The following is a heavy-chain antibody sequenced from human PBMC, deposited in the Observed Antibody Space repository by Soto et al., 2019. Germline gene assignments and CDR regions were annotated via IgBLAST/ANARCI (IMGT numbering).Heavy chain of an antibody. CDR2: ISSSSSYI. J-gene: IGHJ3*02. CDR1: GFTFSSYS. CDR3: ARHRSSWYDVFAFDI. V-gene: IGHV3-21*01. Sequence: GGSLRLSCAASGFTFSSYSMNWVRQAPGKGLEWVSSISSSSSYIYYADSVKGRFTISRDNAKNSLYLQMNSLRAEDTAVYYCARHRSSWYDVFAFDIWGQGTMVTVSS. D-gene: IGHD6-13*01.